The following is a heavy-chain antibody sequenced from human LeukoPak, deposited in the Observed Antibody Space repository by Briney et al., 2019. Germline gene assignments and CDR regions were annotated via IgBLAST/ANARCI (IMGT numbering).Heavy chain of an antibody. Sequence: PGGSLRLSCVASGLTFNNQDMQWVRQSAGKGLEWVSAIGVDDDTYYSASVKGRFTISRENARNSLYLQMNSLRAEDTAVYYCARERTRGCNGDICLDGFDIWGRGTKVTVSS. V-gene: IGHV3-13*01. CDR3: ARERTRGCNGDICLDGFDI. CDR1: GLTFNNQD. J-gene: IGHJ3*02. D-gene: IGHD2-15*01. CDR2: IGVDDDT.